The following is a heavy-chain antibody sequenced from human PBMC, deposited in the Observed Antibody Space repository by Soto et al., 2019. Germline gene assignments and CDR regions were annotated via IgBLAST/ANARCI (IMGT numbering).Heavy chain of an antibody. CDR1: GSTFSSYW. V-gene: IGHV3-7*05. J-gene: IGHJ5*02. CDR2: IKQDGSEK. Sequence: PGGSLRLSCAASGSTFSSYWMSWVRQAPGKGLEWVANIKQDGSEKYYVDSVKGRFTISRDNAKNSLYLQMNSLRAEDTAVYYCARGFVGFDPWGQGTLVTVSS. CDR3: ARGFVGFDP.